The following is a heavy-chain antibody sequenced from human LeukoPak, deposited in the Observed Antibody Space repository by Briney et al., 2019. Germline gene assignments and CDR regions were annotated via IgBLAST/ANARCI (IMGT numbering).Heavy chain of an antibody. D-gene: IGHD3-3*01. Sequence: ASVKVSCKASGYTFTSYGISWVRQAPGQGLEWMGWISAYNGNTNYAQKVQGRVTMTTDTSTSTAYMELRSLRSDDTAVNYCARPRFLESGLDAFDIWGQGTMVTVSS. CDR2: ISAYNGNT. V-gene: IGHV1-18*01. CDR1: GYTFTSYG. CDR3: ARPRFLESGLDAFDI. J-gene: IGHJ3*02.